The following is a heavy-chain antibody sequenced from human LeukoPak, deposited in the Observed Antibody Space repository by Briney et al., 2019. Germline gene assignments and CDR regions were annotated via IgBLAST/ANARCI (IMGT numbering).Heavy chain of an antibody. CDR1: GGSVSSFY. CDR2: IYSAGNT. D-gene: IGHD3-3*01. CDR3: ARNDFWSGFVY. V-gene: IGHV4-4*07. Sequence: SETLSLTCTVSGGSVSSFYWSWIRQPAGKGLEWIGRIYSAGNTNYNPSLKSRVAMSVDTSKNQFSLRLNSVTAADTAVYFCARNDFWSGFVYWGQGILVTVSS. J-gene: IGHJ4*02.